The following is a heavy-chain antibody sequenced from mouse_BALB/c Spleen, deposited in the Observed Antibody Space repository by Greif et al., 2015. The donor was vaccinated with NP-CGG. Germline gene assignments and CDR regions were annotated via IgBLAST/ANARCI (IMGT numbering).Heavy chain of an antibody. Sequence: EVQLVESGAELVRSGASVKLSCTASGFNIKDYYMHWVKQRPEQGLEWIGWIDPENGDTEYAPKFQGKATMTADTSSNTAYLQLSSLTSEDTAVYYCMRRYEGRKYYFDYWGQGTTLTVSS. CDR1: GFNIKDYY. CDR2: IDPENGDT. V-gene: IGHV14-4*02. D-gene: IGHD2-14*01. J-gene: IGHJ2*01. CDR3: MRRYEGRKYYFDY.